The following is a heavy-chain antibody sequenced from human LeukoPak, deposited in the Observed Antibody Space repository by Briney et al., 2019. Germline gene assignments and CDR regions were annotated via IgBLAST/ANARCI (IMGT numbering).Heavy chain of an antibody. D-gene: IGHD3-22*01. Sequence: SETLSLTCAVYGGSFGGYYWSWIRQPPGKGLEWIGEINHSGSTNYNPSLKSRVTISVDTSKNQFSLKLSSVTAADTAVYYCARLRSYYDSSGYYGGPYYFDYWGQGTLVTVSS. J-gene: IGHJ4*02. V-gene: IGHV4-34*01. CDR3: ARLRSYYDSSGYYGGPYYFDY. CDR2: INHSGST. CDR1: GGSFGGYY.